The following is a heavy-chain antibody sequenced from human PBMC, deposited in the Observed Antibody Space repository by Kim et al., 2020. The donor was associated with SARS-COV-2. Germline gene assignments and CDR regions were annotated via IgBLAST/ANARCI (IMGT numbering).Heavy chain of an antibody. D-gene: IGHD2-21*02. Sequence: SVKVSCKASGGTFSAYAFSWVRQAPGQGLEWMGRIIPMVGTPNYAPNFQGSVTITADAGTSTAYLDLTALTSEDTAIYYCALNWGGDYGFTADWGQGTLVTVSS. CDR1: GGTFSAYA. CDR3: ALNWGGDYGFTAD. V-gene: IGHV1-69*11. CDR2: IIPMVGTP. J-gene: IGHJ4*02.